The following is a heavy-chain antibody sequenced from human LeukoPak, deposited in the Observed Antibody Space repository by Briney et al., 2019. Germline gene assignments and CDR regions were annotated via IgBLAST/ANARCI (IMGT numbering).Heavy chain of an antibody. V-gene: IGHV4-39*07. CDR3: ARKGYYYGSGELDY. CDR1: GGSISSSSYY. J-gene: IGHJ4*02. CDR2: IHYSGST. Sequence: SETLSLTCTVSGGSISSSSYYWGWIRQPPGKGLEWIGSIHYSGSTNYNPSLKSRVTISVDTSKNQFSLKLSSVTAADTAVYYCARKGYYYGSGELDYWGQGTLVTVSS. D-gene: IGHD3-10*01.